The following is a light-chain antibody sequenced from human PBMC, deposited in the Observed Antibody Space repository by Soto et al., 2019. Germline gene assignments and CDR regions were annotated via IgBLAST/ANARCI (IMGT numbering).Light chain of an antibody. J-gene: IGKJ2*01. CDR1: QTISSW. V-gene: IGKV1-39*01. CDR3: QHSYSSPT. CDR2: ATS. Sequence: DIQMTQSPSTLSGSVGDRVTITCRASQTISSWLAWYQQKPGKAPNLLIYATSNLQSGVPSRFSGSGSGTDFTLTISSLQPEDFATYYCQHSYSSPTFGQGTKVDIK.